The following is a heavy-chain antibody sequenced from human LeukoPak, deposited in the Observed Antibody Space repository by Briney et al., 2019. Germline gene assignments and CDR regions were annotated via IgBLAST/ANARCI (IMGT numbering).Heavy chain of an antibody. Sequence: SETLSLTCAVYGGSFSSYYWSWIRQPPGKGLEWIGSIYYSGSTYYNPSLKSRVTISVDTSKNQFSLKLSSVTAADTAVYYCARPHYYYYYMDVWGKGTTVTISS. CDR3: ARPHYYYYYMDV. V-gene: IGHV4-34*01. CDR1: GGSFSSYY. J-gene: IGHJ6*03. CDR2: IYYSGST.